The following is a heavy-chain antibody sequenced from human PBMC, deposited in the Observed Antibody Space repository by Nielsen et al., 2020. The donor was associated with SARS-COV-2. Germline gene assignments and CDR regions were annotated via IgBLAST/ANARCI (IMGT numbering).Heavy chain of an antibody. CDR3: ARSPFHRSSWYGMDV. D-gene: IGHD6-13*01. CDR2: ISGGSATI. CDR1: GFSFNTYS. Sequence: GESLKISCVASGFSFNTYSMNWVRQAPGKGLKWVSYISGGSATIYYADSVKGRFTISRDNVKNSLYLQLSSLSAEDTAVYYCARSPFHRSSWYGMDVWGQGTTVTVSS. V-gene: IGHV3-48*01. J-gene: IGHJ6*02.